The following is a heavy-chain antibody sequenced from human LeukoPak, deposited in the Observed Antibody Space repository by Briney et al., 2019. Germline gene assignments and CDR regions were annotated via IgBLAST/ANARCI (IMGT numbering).Heavy chain of an antibody. V-gene: IGHV3-21*01. D-gene: IGHD5-24*01. J-gene: IGHJ4*02. CDR3: VRGDGRDY. CDR1: GFTFSSCT. Sequence: PGGSLRLSCAASGFTFSSCTMNWVRQAPGKGLEWVSSIGSSSSNTHYAVSVKGRFTISRDNAKNSLYLQMNSLRAEDTAVYYCVRGDGRDYWGQGTLVTVST. CDR2: IGSSSSNT.